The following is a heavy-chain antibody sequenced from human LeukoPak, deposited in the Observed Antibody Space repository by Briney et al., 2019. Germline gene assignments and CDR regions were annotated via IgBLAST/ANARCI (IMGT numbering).Heavy chain of an antibody. CDR3: ARGRSYDFWSGYNHYFDY. J-gene: IGHJ4*02. CDR2: IYYSGST. V-gene: IGHV4-59*01. CDR1: GGSISSYY. Sequence: SETLSLTCTVSGGSISSYYWSWIRQPPGKGLEWIEYIYYSGSTNYNPSLKSRVTISVDTSKNQFSLKLSSVTAADTAVYYCARGRSYDFWSGYNHYFDYWGQGTLVTISS. D-gene: IGHD3-3*01.